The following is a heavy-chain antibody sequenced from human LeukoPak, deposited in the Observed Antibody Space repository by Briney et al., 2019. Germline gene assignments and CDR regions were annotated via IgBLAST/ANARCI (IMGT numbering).Heavy chain of an antibody. J-gene: IGHJ4*02. D-gene: IGHD3-10*01. V-gene: IGHV3-66*01. CDR1: EFSVGSNY. CDR2: IYSGGST. CDR3: AKDLTEWFGELLPGDY. Sequence: GGSLRLSCAASEFSVGSNYMTWVRQAPGKGLEWVPLIYSGGSTYYADSVKGRFTISRHNSKNTLYLQMNSLRAEDTAVYYCAKDLTEWFGELLPGDYWGQGTLVTVSS.